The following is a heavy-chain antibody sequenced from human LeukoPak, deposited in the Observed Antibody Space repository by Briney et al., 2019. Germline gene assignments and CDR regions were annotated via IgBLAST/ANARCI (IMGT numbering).Heavy chain of an antibody. CDR2: ISGSGGST. CDR1: GFTFSSYA. CDR3: ASWFGEFNFDY. J-gene: IGHJ4*02. D-gene: IGHD3-10*01. Sequence: GGSLRLSCAASGFTFSSYAMSWVRQAPGKGLEWVSAISGSGGSTYYADSVKGRFTISRDNSKDTLYLQMNSLRAEDTAVYYCASWFGEFNFDYWGQGTLVTVSS. V-gene: IGHV3-23*01.